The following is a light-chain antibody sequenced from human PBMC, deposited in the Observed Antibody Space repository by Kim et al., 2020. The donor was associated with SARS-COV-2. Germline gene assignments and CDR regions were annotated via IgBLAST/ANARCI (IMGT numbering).Light chain of an antibody. Sequence: DIVMTQSPDSLAVSLGERATVNCKSSQSVLYSSNNKNYLAWYQKKPGQPPKLLIYWASTRESGVPDRFSGSGSGTDFTLTISSLQAEDVAVYYSHQYYSSPRAFGQVTKVEIK. V-gene: IGKV4-1*01. CDR2: WAS. J-gene: IGKJ1*01. CDR1: QSVLYSSNNKNY. CDR3: HQYYSSPRA.